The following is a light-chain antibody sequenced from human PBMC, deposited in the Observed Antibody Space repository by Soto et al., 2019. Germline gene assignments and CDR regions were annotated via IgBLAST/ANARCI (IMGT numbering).Light chain of an antibody. CDR2: DAS. CDR3: QQYNTYPGT. V-gene: IGKV1-5*01. J-gene: IGKJ1*01. Sequence: DIQMTQSPSTLSASVGDRVTITCRASQSISKFLAWYQQQPGKAPKLLIYDASTLESGVPSRFSGSGSGTEFTLTISSLQPDDFASYYCQQYNTYPGTFGQGSKVVIK. CDR1: QSISKF.